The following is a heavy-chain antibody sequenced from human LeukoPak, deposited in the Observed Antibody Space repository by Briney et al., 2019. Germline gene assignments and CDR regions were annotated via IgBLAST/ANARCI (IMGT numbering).Heavy chain of an antibody. CDR3: ASNDDAFDI. V-gene: IGHV3-48*01. J-gene: IGHJ3*02. Sequence: GGSLRLSCAASGFTFSSYAISWVRQAPGKGLEWVSYISSSSSTIYYADSVKGRFTISRDNAKNSLYLQMNSLRAEDTAVYYCASNDDAFDIWGQGTMVTVSS. CDR2: ISSSSSTI. CDR1: GFTFSSYA. D-gene: IGHD2-8*01.